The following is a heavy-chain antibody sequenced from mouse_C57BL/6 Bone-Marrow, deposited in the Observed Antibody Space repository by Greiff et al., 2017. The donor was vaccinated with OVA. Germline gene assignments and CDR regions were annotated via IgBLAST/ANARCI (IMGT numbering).Heavy chain of an antibody. J-gene: IGHJ4*01. V-gene: IGHV5-12*01. D-gene: IGHD1-1*01. CDR1: GFTFSDYY. CDR3: AFTTVVAHYYAMDY. CDR2: ISNGGGST. Sequence: EVKLMESGGGLVQPGGSLKLSCAASGFTFSDYYMYWVRQTPEKRLEWVAYISNGGGSTYYPDTVKGRFTISRDNAKNTLYLQMSRLKSEDTAMYYCAFTTVVAHYYAMDYWGQGTSVTVSS.